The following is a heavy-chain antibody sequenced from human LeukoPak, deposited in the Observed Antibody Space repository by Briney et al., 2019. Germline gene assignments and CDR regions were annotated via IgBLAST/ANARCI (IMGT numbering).Heavy chain of an antibody. CDR3: ARDCGRSTCYWFDR. Sequence: ASVKVSCKASGYTFTGYYTHWVRQAPGQGLEWMGWINPNSGGTNYAQKFQGRVTMTRDTSISTAYMELSRLRSDDTAVYYCARDCGRSTCYWFDRWGQGTLVTVSS. V-gene: IGHV1-2*02. J-gene: IGHJ5*02. CDR1: GYTFTGYY. D-gene: IGHD2-2*01. CDR2: INPNSGGT.